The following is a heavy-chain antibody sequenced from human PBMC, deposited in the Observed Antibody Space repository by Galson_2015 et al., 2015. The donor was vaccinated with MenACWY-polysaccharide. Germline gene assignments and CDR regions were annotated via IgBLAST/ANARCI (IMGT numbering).Heavy chain of an antibody. Sequence: QSGAEVTKPGESLSISCRGSGSSFANYWIGWGRQVPGKGLEWLGVIYPGDSDTRYSPSFQGQVTISADKSINTAYLQWSSLKASDTAMYYCARRKYTSSSGDYWGQGTLVTVSS. D-gene: IGHD6-6*01. CDR3: ARRKYTSSSGDY. J-gene: IGHJ4*02. V-gene: IGHV5-51*01. CDR1: GSSFANYW. CDR2: IYPGDSDT.